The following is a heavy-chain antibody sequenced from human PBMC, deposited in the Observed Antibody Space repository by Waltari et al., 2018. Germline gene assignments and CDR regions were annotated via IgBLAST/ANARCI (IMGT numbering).Heavy chain of an antibody. J-gene: IGHJ4*02. Sequence: QVQLQESGPGLVKPSQTLSLTCTVSGGSISSGGYYWSWIRQYPGKGLEWIGYIYHSGGTYFKPSFKSRVNISVDRSKNQFSRKLSSGTAADTAVYYCASVSGGGVDYWGQGTLVTVSS. CDR2: IYHSGGT. CDR1: GGSISSGGYY. CDR3: ASVSGGGVDY. V-gene: IGHV4-30-2*06. D-gene: IGHD2-15*01.